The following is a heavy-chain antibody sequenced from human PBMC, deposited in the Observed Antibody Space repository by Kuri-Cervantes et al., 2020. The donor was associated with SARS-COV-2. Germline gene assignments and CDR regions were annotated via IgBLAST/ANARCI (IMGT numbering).Heavy chain of an antibody. Sequence: SETLSLTCTVSGGSITSDYWSWIRQPPGKGLGWIGYIYYSGSTNYNPSLKSRVTISVDTSKNQFSLKLSSVTAADTAVYYFARREIAMDRGVEAAGQYYFDYWGQGTLVTVSS. J-gene: IGHJ4*02. CDR2: IYYSGST. D-gene: IGHD3-10*01. V-gene: IGHV4-59*12. CDR1: GGSITSDY. CDR3: ARREIAMDRGVEAAGQYYFDY.